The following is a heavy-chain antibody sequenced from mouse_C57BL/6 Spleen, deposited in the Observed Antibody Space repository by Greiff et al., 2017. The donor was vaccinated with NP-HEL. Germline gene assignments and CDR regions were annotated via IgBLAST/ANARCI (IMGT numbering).Heavy chain of an antibody. CDR1: GYTFTGYW. CDR3: ARSYYYGSSYGAY. CDR2: ILPGSGST. D-gene: IGHD1-1*01. J-gene: IGHJ3*01. V-gene: IGHV1-9*01. Sequence: VQLQQSGAELMKPGASVKLSCKATGYTFTGYWIEWVKQRPGHGLEWIGEILPGSGSTNYNAKFKGKATFTADTSSNTAYMQLSSLTTENSAIYYCARSYYYGSSYGAYWGKGTLVTVSA.